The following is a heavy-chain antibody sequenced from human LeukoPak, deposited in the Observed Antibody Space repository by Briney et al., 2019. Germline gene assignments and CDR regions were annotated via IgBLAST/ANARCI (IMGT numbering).Heavy chain of an antibody. J-gene: IGHJ4*02. CDR3: ARAPGYSSGWPPDY. V-gene: IGHV1-18*01. Sequence: ASVKVSCKASGYTFTSYGISWMRQAPGQGLEWMGWISAYNGNTNYAQRLQGRVTMTTDTSTSTAYMELRSLRSVDTAVYYCARAPGYSSGWPPDYWGQGTLVTVSS. CDR1: GYTFTSYG. CDR2: ISAYNGNT. D-gene: IGHD6-19*01.